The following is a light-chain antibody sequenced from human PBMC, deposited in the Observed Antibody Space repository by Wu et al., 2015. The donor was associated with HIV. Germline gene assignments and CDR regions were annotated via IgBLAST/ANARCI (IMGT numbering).Light chain of an antibody. CDR1: QSISTW. CDR3: QQYITYSWT. V-gene: IGKV1-5*03. J-gene: IGKJ1*01. CDR2: KAS. Sequence: DIQMTQSPSILSASVGDRVTITCRASQSISTWLAWYQQKPGKAPKLLIYKASYLESGVPSRFSGSGSGTEFSLTISSLQPDDFATYFCQQYITYSWTFGQGTKVQIK.